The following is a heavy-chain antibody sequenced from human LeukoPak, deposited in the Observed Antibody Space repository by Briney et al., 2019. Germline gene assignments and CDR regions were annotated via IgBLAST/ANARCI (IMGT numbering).Heavy chain of an antibody. CDR1: GGSFSSYY. J-gene: IGHJ4*02. Sequence: PSETLSLTCAVYGGSFSSYYWSWIRQPPGKGLEWIGEINHSGSTNYNPSLKSRVTISVDTSKNQFSLKLSSVTAADTAVYYCARGLVRYFDWSPAGAYYFDYWGQGTLVTVSS. V-gene: IGHV4-34*01. D-gene: IGHD3-9*01. CDR3: ARGLVRYFDWSPAGAYYFDY. CDR2: INHSGST.